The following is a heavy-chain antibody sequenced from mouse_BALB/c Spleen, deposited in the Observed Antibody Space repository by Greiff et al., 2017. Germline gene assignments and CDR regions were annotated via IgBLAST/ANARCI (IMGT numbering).Heavy chain of an antibody. Sequence: QVQLQQSGPELVKPGASVKISCKASGYAFSSSWMNWVKQRPGQGLEWIGRIYPGDGDTNYNGKFKGKATLTADKSSSTAYMQLSSLTSVDSAVYFCARSVYDYDRRAMDYWGQGTSVTVSS. V-gene: IGHV1-82*01. CDR3: ARSVYDYDRRAMDY. CDR1: GYAFSSSW. CDR2: IYPGDGDT. D-gene: IGHD2-4*01. J-gene: IGHJ4*01.